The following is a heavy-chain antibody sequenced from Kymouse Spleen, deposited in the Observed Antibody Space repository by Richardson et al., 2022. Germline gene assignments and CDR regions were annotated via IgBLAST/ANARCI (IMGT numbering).Heavy chain of an antibody. CDR1: GGSVSSGSYY. J-gene: IGHJ6*02. CDR2: IYYSGST. V-gene: IGHV4-61*01. D-gene: IGHD7-27*02. CDR3: ARGELGSYYYYYGMDV. Sequence: QVQLQESGPGLVKPSETLSLTCTVSGGSVSSGSYYWSWIRQPPGKGLEWIGYIYYSGSTNYNPSLKSRVTISVDTSKNQFSLKLSSVTAADTAVYYCARGELGSYYYYYGMDVWGQGTTVTVSS.